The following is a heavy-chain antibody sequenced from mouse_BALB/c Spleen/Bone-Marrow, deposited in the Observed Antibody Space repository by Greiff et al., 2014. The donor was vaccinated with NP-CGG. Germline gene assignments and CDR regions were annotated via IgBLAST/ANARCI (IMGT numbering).Heavy chain of an antibody. V-gene: IGHV1S22*01. CDR2: IYPGSGST. D-gene: IGHD2-4*01. CDR3: TRLGSTMITTDAY. CDR1: GYTFTGYW. Sequence: LKQSGSELVRPGASVKLSCKASGYTFTGYWMHWVKQRPGQGLEWIGNIYPGSGSTNYDEKFKSKATLTVDTSSSTAYMQLSSLTSEDSAVYYCTRLGSTMITTDAYWGQGTLVTVSA. J-gene: IGHJ3*01.